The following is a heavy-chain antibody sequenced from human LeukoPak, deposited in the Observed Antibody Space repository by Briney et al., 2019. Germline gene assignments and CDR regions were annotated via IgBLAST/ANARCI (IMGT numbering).Heavy chain of an antibody. V-gene: IGHV1-46*01. Sequence: ASVKVSCKTSGYIFTSYYMHWVRRAPGQGLEWMGVINPSADTTAYAQKFQGRVTMARDTSTSTVYMELSSLRSEDTAVYYCARHDLGGTSPFDYWGQGILVTVSS. CDR1: GYIFTSYY. J-gene: IGHJ4*02. CDR2: INPSADTT. D-gene: IGHD4-23*01. CDR3: ARHDLGGTSPFDY.